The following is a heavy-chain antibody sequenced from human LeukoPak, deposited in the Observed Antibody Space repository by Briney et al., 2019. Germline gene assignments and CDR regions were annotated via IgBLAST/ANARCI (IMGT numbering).Heavy chain of an antibody. CDR1: GFTLSSHS. Sequence: KSGGSLRLSCAASGFTLSSHSMNWVRQAPGKGLEWVSTISPSSTYIYYADSVKGRFTISRDNAKNSLYLQMNSLRAEDTAVYYCARAQYSSSWYGPFDPWGQGTLVTVSS. CDR3: ARAQYSSSWYGPFDP. J-gene: IGHJ5*02. D-gene: IGHD6-13*01. V-gene: IGHV3-21*01. CDR2: ISPSSTYI.